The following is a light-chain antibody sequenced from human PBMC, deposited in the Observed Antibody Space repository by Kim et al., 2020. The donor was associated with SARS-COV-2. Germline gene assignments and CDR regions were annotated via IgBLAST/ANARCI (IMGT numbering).Light chain of an antibody. J-gene: IGKJ1*01. CDR2: AAS. V-gene: IGKV1-39*01. CDR1: QSISSY. CDR3: QQSYSTPQT. Sequence: GDRVTITCRASQSISSYLNWYQQKPGKAPKLLIYAASSLQSGVPSRFSGSGSGTDFTLTISSLQPEDFATYYCQQSYSTPQTFGQGTKVDIK.